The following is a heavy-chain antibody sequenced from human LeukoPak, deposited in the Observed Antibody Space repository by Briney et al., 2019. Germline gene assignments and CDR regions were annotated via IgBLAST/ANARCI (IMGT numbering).Heavy chain of an antibody. D-gene: IGHD3-16*01. J-gene: IGHJ4*02. V-gene: IGHV1-69*04. Sequence: RASVKVSCKASGGTFSSHAISWVRQAPGQGLEWMGRIIPILGIANYAQKFQGRVTITADKSTSTAYMELNSLRAEDTAVYYCAREGESFPFDYWGQGTLVTVSS. CDR2: IIPILGIA. CDR3: AREGESFPFDY. CDR1: GGTFSSHA.